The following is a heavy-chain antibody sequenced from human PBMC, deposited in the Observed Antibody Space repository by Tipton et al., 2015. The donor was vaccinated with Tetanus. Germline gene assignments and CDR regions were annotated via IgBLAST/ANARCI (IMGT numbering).Heavy chain of an antibody. V-gene: IGHV4-39*01. CDR1: GGSVSDKKYY. Sequence: TLSLTCSASGGSVSDKKYYWGWIRQSPGKGLEWIASVYFEGSTYYSPSLKSRVIIAVDTAQNLFSLRLSSVTAADTAVYYCARHLYGYWFDPWGQGAQVTVSS. CDR3: ARHLYGYWFDP. J-gene: IGHJ5*02. CDR2: VYFEGST. D-gene: IGHD5-18*01.